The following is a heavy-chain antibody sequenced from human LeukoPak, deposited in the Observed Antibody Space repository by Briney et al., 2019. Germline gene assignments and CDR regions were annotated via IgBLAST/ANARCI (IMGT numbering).Heavy chain of an antibody. CDR2: INPNSGGT. Sequence: GASVKVSCKASGYTFTGYYMHWVRQAPGQGLEWMGWINPNSGGTNYAQKFQGRVTMTRDTSISTAYMELSRLRSDDTAVYYCARDRGYCSGGSCSPRWFDPWGQGTLVTVSS. CDR1: GYTFTGYY. D-gene: IGHD2-15*01. CDR3: ARDRGYCSGGSCSPRWFDP. V-gene: IGHV1-2*02. J-gene: IGHJ5*02.